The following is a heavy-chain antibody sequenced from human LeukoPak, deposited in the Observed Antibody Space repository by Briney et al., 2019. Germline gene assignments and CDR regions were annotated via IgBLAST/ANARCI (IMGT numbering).Heavy chain of an antibody. CDR3: ARGGIAARPSYFDY. J-gene: IGHJ4*02. Sequence: GGSLRLSCAASGFTFSSYAMTWVRQAPGEGLQWVSGISGSGTSAYYADSVRGRFTISRDNAKNSLYLQMNSLRAEDTAVYYCARGGIAARPSYFDYWGQGTLVTVSS. D-gene: IGHD6-6*01. CDR2: ISGSGTSA. V-gene: IGHV3-23*01. CDR1: GFTFSSYA.